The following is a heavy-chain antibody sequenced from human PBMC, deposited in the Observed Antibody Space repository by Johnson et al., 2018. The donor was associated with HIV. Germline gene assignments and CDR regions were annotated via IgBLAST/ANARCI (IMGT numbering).Heavy chain of an antibody. V-gene: IGHV3-66*01. D-gene: IGHD1-26*01. CDR1: GFTVSGNY. J-gene: IGHJ3*02. CDR3: ARGVGATTVAAFDI. CDR2: IYSGGST. Sequence: VQLVESGGGLVQPGGSLRLSCVASGFTVSGNYMSWVRQAPGKGLEWVSVIYSGGSTYYADSVKGRFTISRDNSKNTLYLQMNSLRAEDTALYYCARGVGATTVAAFDIWGQGTMVTVSS.